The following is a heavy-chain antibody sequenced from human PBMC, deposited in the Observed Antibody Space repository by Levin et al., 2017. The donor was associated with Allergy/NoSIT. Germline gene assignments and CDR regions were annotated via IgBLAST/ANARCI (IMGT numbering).Heavy chain of an antibody. D-gene: IGHD3-22*01. CDR3: ARVRHGDSRGYFDY. V-gene: IGHV1-18*01. J-gene: IGHJ4*02. Sequence: ASVKVSCKASGYTFTSYGISWVRQAPGQGLEWMGWISAYNGNTNYAQKLQGRVTMTTDTSTSTAYMELRSLRSDDTAVYYCARVRHGDSRGYFDYWGQGTLVTVSS. CDR1: GYTFTSYG. CDR2: ISAYNGNT.